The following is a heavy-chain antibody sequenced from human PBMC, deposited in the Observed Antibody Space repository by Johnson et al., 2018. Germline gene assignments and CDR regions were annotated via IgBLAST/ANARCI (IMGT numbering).Heavy chain of an antibody. CDR1: GFTFSGSA. CDR2: IRSKANSYAT. D-gene: IGHD6-6*01. Sequence: VRLQESGGGLVQPGGSLKLSCAASGFTFSGSAMPWVRQASGKGLEWVGRIRSKANSYATAYAASVKGRFTISRDDSKNTAYLQMNSLKTEDTAVYYCTSVSSSSSVLTHYYYYGMDVWGQGTTVTVSS. CDR3: TSVSSSSSVLTHYYYYGMDV. J-gene: IGHJ6*02. V-gene: IGHV3-73*02.